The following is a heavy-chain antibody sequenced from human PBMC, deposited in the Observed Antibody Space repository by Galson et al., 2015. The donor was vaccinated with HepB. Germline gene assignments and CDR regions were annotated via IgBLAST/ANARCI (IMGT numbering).Heavy chain of an antibody. D-gene: IGHD6-13*01. CDR1: GYSFTSYW. J-gene: IGHJ6*03. CDR3: ARHSYSKTYYYYYMDV. CDR2: IDPSDSYT. V-gene: IGHV5-10-1*01. Sequence: QSGAEVKKPGESLRISCKGSGYSFTSYWISWVRQMPGKGLEWMGRIDPSDSYTNYSPSFQGHVTISADKSISTAYLQWSSLKASDTAMYYCARHSYSKTYYYYYMDVWGKGTTVTVSS.